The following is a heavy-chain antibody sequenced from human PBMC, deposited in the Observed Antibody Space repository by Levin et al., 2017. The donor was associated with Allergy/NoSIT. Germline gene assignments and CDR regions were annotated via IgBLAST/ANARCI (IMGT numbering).Heavy chain of an antibody. V-gene: IGHV3-23*01. CDR1: GFTFSSFS. J-gene: IGHJ5*02. CDR3: AKDGSGSGWHGWFDP. Sequence: PGGSLRLSCAASGFTFSSFSMSWVRQTPGKGLEWVSTITSSGGDTYYADSVKGRFTISRDNSNNMVYLQMNSLRAEDTAVYNCAKDGSGSGWHGWFDPWGQGILVTVSS. CDR2: ITSSGGDT. D-gene: IGHD6-19*01.